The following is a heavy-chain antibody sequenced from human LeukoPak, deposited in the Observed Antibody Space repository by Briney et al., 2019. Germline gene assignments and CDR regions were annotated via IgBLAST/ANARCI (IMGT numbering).Heavy chain of an antibody. CDR1: GDSVSSYDAT. Sequence: SQTLSLTCAISGDSVSSYDATWNWIRQSPSRGLEWLGRTYYRSKWGNGYAVSVKSRITINPDTSKNQFSLHLNSVTPEDTAVYYCARVSSRAFDVWGQGTMVTVSP. D-gene: IGHD6-6*01. CDR3: ARVSSRAFDV. V-gene: IGHV6-1*01. CDR2: TYYRSKWGN. J-gene: IGHJ3*01.